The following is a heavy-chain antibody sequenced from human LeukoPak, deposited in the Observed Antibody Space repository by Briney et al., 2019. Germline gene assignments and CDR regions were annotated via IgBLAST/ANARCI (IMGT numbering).Heavy chain of an antibody. CDR2: ITTSSDTI. CDR3: ARQLWFGELYTGYFDY. V-gene: IGHV3-48*04. Sequence: PGGSLRLSCAASGFNFSTYTMNWVRQAPGKGLEWLSYITTSSDTIYYADYAKGRFTISRDNAKKSLFLQMNSLRAEDTAVYYCARQLWFGELYTGYFDYWGQGTLVTVSS. CDR1: GFNFSTYT. J-gene: IGHJ4*02. D-gene: IGHD3-10*01.